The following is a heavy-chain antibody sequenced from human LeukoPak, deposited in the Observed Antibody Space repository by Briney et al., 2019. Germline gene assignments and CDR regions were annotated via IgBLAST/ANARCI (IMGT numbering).Heavy chain of an antibody. CDR3: ASGTTVVTALDY. V-gene: IGHV1-69*04. CDR1: GGTFSSYA. CDR2: IIPIFGIA. D-gene: IGHD4-23*01. Sequence: SVKVSCKASGGTFSSYAISWVRQAPGQGLEWMGRIIPIFGIANYAQKFQGRVTITADKSTSTAYMELSGLRSEDTAVYYCASGTTVVTALDYWGQGTLVTVSS. J-gene: IGHJ4*02.